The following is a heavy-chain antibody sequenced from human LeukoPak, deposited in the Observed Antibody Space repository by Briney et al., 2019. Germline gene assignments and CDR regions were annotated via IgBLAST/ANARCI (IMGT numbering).Heavy chain of an antibody. CDR2: IVVGSGNT. D-gene: IGHD3-22*01. CDR3: AAARQTYYYDSSGYED. Sequence: ASVKFSCKASGFTFTSSAMQWVRQARGQRLEWIGWIVVGSGNTNYAQKFQERVTITRDMSTSTAYMELSSLRSEDTAVYYCAAARQTYYYDSSGYEDWGQGTLVTVSS. V-gene: IGHV1-58*02. CDR1: GFTFTSSA. J-gene: IGHJ4*02.